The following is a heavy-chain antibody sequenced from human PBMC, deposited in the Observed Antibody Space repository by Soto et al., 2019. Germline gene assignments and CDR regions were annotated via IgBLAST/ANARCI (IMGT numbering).Heavy chain of an antibody. CDR3: ATLSRHDTSSGFDY. D-gene: IGHD1-26*01. CDR1: GYIFTYYW. CDR2: IYPVFSDT. V-gene: IGHV5-51*01. Sequence: GESLKISFKCAGYIFTYYWIGLVRHMPGKGLEWRGLIYPVFSDTKYRASFQGRATISADKSISTAYLRWSSLKASDTAMYDCATLSRHDTSSGFDYWGQGTMVTVS. J-gene: IGHJ4*02.